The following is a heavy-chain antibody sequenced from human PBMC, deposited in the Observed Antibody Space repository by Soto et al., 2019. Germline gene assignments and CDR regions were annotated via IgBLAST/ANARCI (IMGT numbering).Heavy chain of an antibody. CDR3: ARGDVGSGILIDY. J-gene: IGHJ4*02. CDR2: IWYDGRNK. CDR1: GFTFNNDG. Sequence: QVQLVESGGGVVQPGRSLRLSCAASGFTFNNDGVHWVRQAPGKGLEWVAVIWYDGRNKYSADSVKGRFTSSRDNSTNTLYLQMNILRAEDTAAYYCARGDVGSGILIDYWGQGNLVTVSS. V-gene: IGHV3-33*01. D-gene: IGHD3-10*01.